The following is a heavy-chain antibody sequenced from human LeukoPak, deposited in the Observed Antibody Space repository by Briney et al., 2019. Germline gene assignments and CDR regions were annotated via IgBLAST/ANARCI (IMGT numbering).Heavy chain of an antibody. CDR1: GYTFTTYG. Sequence: ASVKVSCKASGYTFTTYGFSWVRQAPGQGLEWMGWISAYNGNTNYAQKLQGRVTMTTDTSTSTAYMELRSLRSDDTAVYYCARVSGYDLWHYYGMDVWGQGTTVTVSS. D-gene: IGHD5-12*01. J-gene: IGHJ6*02. CDR2: ISAYNGNT. CDR3: ARVSGYDLWHYYGMDV. V-gene: IGHV1-18*01.